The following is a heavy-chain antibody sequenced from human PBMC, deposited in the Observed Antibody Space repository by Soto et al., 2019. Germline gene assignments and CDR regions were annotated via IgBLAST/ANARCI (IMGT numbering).Heavy chain of an antibody. J-gene: IGHJ4*02. Sequence: MCSAYHSPGQGLEWVGWINPYNRKTNYKQNFQGRVTMTKDTSTTTAYMELRSLRSDDTSISYCKGVPDGPTDFAFWVLGTLVPVSS. CDR3: KGVPDGPTDFAF. CDR2: INPYNRKT. V-gene: IGHV1-18*01.